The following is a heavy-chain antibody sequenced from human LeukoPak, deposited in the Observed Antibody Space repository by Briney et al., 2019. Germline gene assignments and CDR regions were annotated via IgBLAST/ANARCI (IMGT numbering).Heavy chain of an antibody. CDR1: GYSFSGYY. V-gene: IGHV1-2*02. CDR3: ARGGHCSGATCYHDY. D-gene: IGHD2-15*01. CDR2: INPISSGT. J-gene: IGHJ4*02. Sequence: ASVKVSCKASGYSFSGYYMHWVRQAPGQGLEWMGWINPISSGTNYAQKFQGRVTMTRDTSISTAYMELSRLRSGDAAVYYCARGGHCSGATCYHDYWGQGTLVTVSS.